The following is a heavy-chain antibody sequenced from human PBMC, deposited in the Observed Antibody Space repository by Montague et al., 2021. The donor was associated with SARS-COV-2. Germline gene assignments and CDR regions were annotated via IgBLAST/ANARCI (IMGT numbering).Heavy chain of an antibody. CDR3: AKSPRAYSYAFDY. Sequence: SLRLSCAASGFTFNTYAMSWVRQAPGKGLVWVSVIYSGGSNTYYADSVKGRFTISRDNSKNTLYLQMNRLRAEDTAVYYCAKSPRAYSYAFDYWGQGTLVTVSS. V-gene: IGHV3-23*03. CDR1: GFTFNTYA. J-gene: IGHJ4*02. D-gene: IGHD5-18*01. CDR2: IYSGGSNT.